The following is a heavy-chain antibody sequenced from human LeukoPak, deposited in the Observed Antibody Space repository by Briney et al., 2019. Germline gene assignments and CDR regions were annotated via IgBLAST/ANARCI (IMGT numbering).Heavy chain of an antibody. CDR2: LNQDGSVR. CDR1: GLIFSDFW. J-gene: IGHJ6*02. Sequence: GGSLRLSCAAPGLIFSDFWMSWVRQTPGKGLEWVANLNQDGSVREYLDSVKGRFTISRDNAENSLFLQMDSLRADDTAVYYCARGHHGLEVWGQGTTVTVSS. CDR3: ARGHHGLEV. V-gene: IGHV3-7*03.